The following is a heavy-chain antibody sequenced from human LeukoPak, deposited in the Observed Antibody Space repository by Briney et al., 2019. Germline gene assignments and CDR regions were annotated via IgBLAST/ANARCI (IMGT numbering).Heavy chain of an antibody. Sequence: GGSLRLSCAAYGFTFSNYAMTWVRQAPGKGLEWVSSISAGGASTYYADSVKGRFTISRDNSRNTLFLQMNSLRAEDSAVYYCAKGQRVVVVAALDYWGQGTLVTVSS. CDR1: GFTFSNYA. D-gene: IGHD2-15*01. CDR2: ISAGGAST. J-gene: IGHJ4*02. CDR3: AKGQRVVVVAALDY. V-gene: IGHV3-23*01.